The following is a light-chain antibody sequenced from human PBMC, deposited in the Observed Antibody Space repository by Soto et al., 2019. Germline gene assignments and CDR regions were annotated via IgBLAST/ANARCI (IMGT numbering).Light chain of an antibody. CDR2: DAS. CDR1: QSISSW. J-gene: IGKJ1*01. Sequence: DIQMTQSPSTLSASVLDIVTTTFRASQSISSWLAWYQQKPGKAPKLLIYDASSLESGVPSRFSGSGSGTEFTLTISSLQPDDFATYYCQQYNSYSKTFSQGTKVDIK. CDR3: QQYNSYSKT. V-gene: IGKV1-5*01.